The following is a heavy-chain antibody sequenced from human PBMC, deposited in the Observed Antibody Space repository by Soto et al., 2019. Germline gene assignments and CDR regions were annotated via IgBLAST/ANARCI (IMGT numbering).Heavy chain of an antibody. CDR1: SGSISSYN. J-gene: IGHJ4*02. V-gene: IGHV4-59*01. CDR2: INYSGST. CDR3: ARENYYALDY. Sequence: SETLSLTCTVSSGSISSYNWNWVRQPPGKGLEWIGFINYSGSTHYNPSLKSRVTISLDTSKNQFSLKLNSVTAADTAVYYCARENYYALDYWGPGTLVTVS. D-gene: IGHD3-10*01.